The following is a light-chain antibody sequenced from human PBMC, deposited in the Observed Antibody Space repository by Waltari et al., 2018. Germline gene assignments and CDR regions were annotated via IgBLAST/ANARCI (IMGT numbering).Light chain of an antibody. Sequence: QSALPQPASVSGSPGQSITISCTGTRSDIGTYHYLSWYQQYPGKAPKLMLYDVNKPPSVVSSRFSGSKSGNTASLTISGLQAEDEADYYCCSYTRSSTYVFGTGTQVTVL. J-gene: IGLJ1*01. V-gene: IGLV2-14*01. CDR2: DVN. CDR1: RSDIGTYHY. CDR3: CSYTRSSTYV.